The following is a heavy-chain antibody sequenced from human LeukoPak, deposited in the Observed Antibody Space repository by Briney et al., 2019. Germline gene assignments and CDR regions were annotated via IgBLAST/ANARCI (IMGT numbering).Heavy chain of an antibody. CDR2: TSAYNGNT. J-gene: IGHJ1*01. D-gene: IGHD3-10*01. Sequence: GASVKVSCKASGYTFTSYGISWVRQAPGQGLEWMGWTSAYNGNTNYAQKPQGRVTMTTDTSTSTAYMELRSLRSDDTAVYYCAREGITIRLGYFQHWGQGTLVTVSS. V-gene: IGHV1-18*01. CDR1: GYTFTSYG. CDR3: AREGITIRLGYFQH.